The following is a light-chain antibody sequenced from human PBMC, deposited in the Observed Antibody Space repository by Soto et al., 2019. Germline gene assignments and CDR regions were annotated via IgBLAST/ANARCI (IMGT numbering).Light chain of an antibody. V-gene: IGKV3-15*01. CDR1: QSVSSN. J-gene: IGKJ1*01. CDR2: DAS. CDR3: QQYNNWSPMA. Sequence: EIVMTQSPATLSVSPGERATLSCRASQSVSSNLAWYQQKPGQAPRLLIYDASPRATGIPARFSGSASGTEFTLTISSLQSEDFAVYYCQQYNNWSPMAFGQGTKVQIK.